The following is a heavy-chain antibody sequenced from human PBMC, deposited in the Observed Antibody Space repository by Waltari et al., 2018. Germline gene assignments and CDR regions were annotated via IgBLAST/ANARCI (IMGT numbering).Heavy chain of an antibody. CDR2: FYSRGGT. J-gene: IGHJ4*02. CDR3: ATPMTTGTTPVL. D-gene: IGHD4-17*01. CDR1: GDSVGSRSHY. Sequence: QLQLQESGPGLVKPSESLSLTCTVSGDSVGSRSHYWAWIRQPPGKGLEWVGSFYSRGGTFYNPSHKSRATMSIDTSKNQFSLKLTSVTAEDTAVYYCATPMTTGTTPVLWGPGTLVTVSS. V-gene: IGHV4-39*01.